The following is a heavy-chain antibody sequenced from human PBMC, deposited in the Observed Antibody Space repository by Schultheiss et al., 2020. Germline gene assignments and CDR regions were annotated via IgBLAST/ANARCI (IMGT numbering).Heavy chain of an antibody. D-gene: IGHD1-1*01. CDR3: ARAERGFDY. J-gene: IGHJ4*02. Sequence: ASVKVSCKASGYTLNVRYIHWVRLAPGQGLEWMGRISPNSAVTDYAQNFRGRVTVTRDTSINTAYMELSSLTSDDTAVYYCARAERGFDYWGQGTLVTVSS. CDR1: GYTLNVRY. CDR2: ISPNSAVT. V-gene: IGHV1-2*06.